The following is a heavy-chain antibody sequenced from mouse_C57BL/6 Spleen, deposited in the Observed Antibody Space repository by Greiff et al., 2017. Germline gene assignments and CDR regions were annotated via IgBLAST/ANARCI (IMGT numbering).Heavy chain of an antibody. Sequence: VKLVESGPGLVQPSQSLSITCTVSGFSLTSSGVNWVRQSPGKGLEWLGVIWRGGSTDNNAALMSRLSITKDNSKSQVFFKMNSLQADDTAIYYCAKYDYSNYWYFDVWGTGTTVTVSS. CDR3: AKYDYSNYWYFDV. CDR1: GFSLTSSG. V-gene: IGHV2-5*01. CDR2: IWRGGST. D-gene: IGHD2-5*01. J-gene: IGHJ1*03.